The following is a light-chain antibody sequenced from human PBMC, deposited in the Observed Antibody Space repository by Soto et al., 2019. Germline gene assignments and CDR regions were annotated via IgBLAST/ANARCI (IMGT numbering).Light chain of an antibody. CDR2: EVS. Sequence: HPAAVSGSPGHAITISCTGTSSDVGNYKYVSWYQQHPGKAPKLMIYEVSNRPSGVSNRFSGSKSGNTASLTISGLQAEDQTDYYCFSYTSSGTYVFGTGTKVTVL. CDR3: FSYTSSGTYV. V-gene: IGLV2-14*01. CDR1: SSDVGNYKY. J-gene: IGLJ1*01.